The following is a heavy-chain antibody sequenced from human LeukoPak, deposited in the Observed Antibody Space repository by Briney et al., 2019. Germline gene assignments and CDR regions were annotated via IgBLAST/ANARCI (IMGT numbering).Heavy chain of an antibody. V-gene: IGHV4-39*01. Sequence: SETLSLTCTVSGGSISSSSYYWGWIRQPPGKGLEWIGSIYYSGSTYYNPSLKSRVTISVDTSTNQFSLKLSSVTAADTAVYYCAGRRITMIVVVISDAFDIWGQGTMVTVSS. D-gene: IGHD3-22*01. CDR1: GGSISSSSYY. CDR2: IYYSGST. J-gene: IGHJ3*02. CDR3: AGRRITMIVVVISDAFDI.